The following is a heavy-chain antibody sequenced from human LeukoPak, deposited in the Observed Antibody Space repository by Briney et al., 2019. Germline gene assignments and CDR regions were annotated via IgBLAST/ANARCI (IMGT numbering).Heavy chain of an antibody. D-gene: IGHD3-10*01. J-gene: IGHJ4*02. CDR2: ISSSGGST. Sequence: GGSLRLSCAASRFTFSSYGMSWVRQAPGKGLEWVSGISSSGGSTYYADSVRGRFTISRDNSRNTLYLQMNSLRAEDTAVYYCARHLLWFGELSGGFDYWGQGTLVTVSS. V-gene: IGHV3-23*01. CDR3: ARHLLWFGELSGGFDY. CDR1: RFTFSSYG.